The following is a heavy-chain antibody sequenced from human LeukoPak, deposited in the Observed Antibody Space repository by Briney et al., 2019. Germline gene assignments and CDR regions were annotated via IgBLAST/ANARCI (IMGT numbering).Heavy chain of an antibody. CDR1: GFTFSSYG. V-gene: IGHV3-33*06. CDR3: AKEGRWLQLGGAFDI. Sequence: PGGSLRLSCAASGFTFSSYGMHWVRQAPGKGLEWVAVIWYDGSNKYYADSVKGRFTISRDNSKNTLYLQMNSLRAEDTAVYYCAKEGRWLQLGGAFDIWGQGTMVTVSS. CDR2: IWYDGSNK. D-gene: IGHD5-24*01. J-gene: IGHJ3*02.